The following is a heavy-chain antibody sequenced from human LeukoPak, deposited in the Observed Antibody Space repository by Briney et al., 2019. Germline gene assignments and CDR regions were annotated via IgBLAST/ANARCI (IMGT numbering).Heavy chain of an antibody. D-gene: IGHD3-9*01. CDR3: ARVDLLTGYYFFDY. Sequence: ASVKVSCKASGGTFSSYGISWVRQAPGQGLEWVGWIRRDNGNTNYAQKFQGRVTMSTDTSTSTAYMELRSLGSDETAVFYCARVDLLTGYYFFDYWGQGTLVTVSS. J-gene: IGHJ4*02. CDR1: GGTFSSYG. CDR2: IRRDNGNT. V-gene: IGHV1-18*01.